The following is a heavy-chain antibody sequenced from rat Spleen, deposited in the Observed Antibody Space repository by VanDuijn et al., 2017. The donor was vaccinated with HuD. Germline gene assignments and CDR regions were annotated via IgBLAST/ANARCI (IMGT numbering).Heavy chain of an antibody. V-gene: IGHV5-29*01. Sequence: EVQLVESGGDLVQPGRSLKLTCAASGFTFSHYGMTWIRQAPGKGLEWVASITNASGRTYYPDSVKGRFTISRDTAQNTLYLQMNSLRSEDTATYYCARHLYDGTYFPFAYWGQGTLVTVSS. D-gene: IGHD1-12*02. CDR3: ARHLYDGTYFPFAY. CDR2: ITNASGRT. J-gene: IGHJ3*01. CDR1: GFTFSHYG.